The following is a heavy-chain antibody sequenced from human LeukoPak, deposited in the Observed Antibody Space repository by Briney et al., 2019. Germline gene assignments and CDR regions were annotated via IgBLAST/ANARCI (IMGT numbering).Heavy chain of an antibody. CDR3: ARLTYYDFWSGYNYAFDI. D-gene: IGHD3-3*01. CDR2: INPNSGGT. J-gene: IGHJ3*02. V-gene: IGHV1-2*02. Sequence: ASVKVSCKASGYTFTGYYMHWVRQAPGQGLEWMGWINPNSGGTNYAQKFQGRVTMTRDTSISTAYTELSRLRSDDTAVYYCARLTYYDFWSGYNYAFDIWGQGTMVTVSS. CDR1: GYTFTGYY.